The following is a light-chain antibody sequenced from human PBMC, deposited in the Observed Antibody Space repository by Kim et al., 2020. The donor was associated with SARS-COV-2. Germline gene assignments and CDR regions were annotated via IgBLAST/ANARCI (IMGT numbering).Light chain of an antibody. CDR1: QSISSH. V-gene: IGKV1-39*01. J-gene: IGKJ2*01. CDR2: AAS. Sequence: SASVGDRVTITCRASQSISSHLNWYQHKPGKAPKVLIYAASSLQSGVPSRLSGSGSGTDFTLTISSLQPEDFATYYCQQSDSMPYTFGQGTKLEI. CDR3: QQSDSMPYT.